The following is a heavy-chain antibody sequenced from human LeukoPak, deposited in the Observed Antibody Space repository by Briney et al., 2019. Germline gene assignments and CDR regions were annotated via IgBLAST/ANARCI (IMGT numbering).Heavy chain of an antibody. J-gene: IGHJ5*01. CDR2: ISGSGIST. V-gene: IGHV3-23*01. CDR1: GLTFSSYA. D-gene: IGHD6-13*01. CDR3: AKDRLKGIAAAGTGWFDS. Sequence: GGSLRLSCAASGLTFSSYAMSWVRQAPGKGLEWVSGISGSGISTLYADSVQGRFIISRDNCNNTLYLEMNNLRAEDTAVYYCAKDRLKGIAAAGTGWFDSWGQGALVTVSS.